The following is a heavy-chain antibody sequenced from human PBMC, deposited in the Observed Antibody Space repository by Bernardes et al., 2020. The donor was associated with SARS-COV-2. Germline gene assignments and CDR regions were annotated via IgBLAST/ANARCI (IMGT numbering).Heavy chain of an antibody. J-gene: IGHJ4*02. CDR3: ARDLHSSSWSEVGVDY. Sequence: GGSLRLSCAASGFTFSSYGMHWVRQAPGKGLEWVAVIWYDGSNKYYADSVKGRFTISRDNSKNTLYLQMNSLRAEDTAVYYCARDLHSSSWSEVGVDYWGQGTLVTVSS. D-gene: IGHD6-13*01. CDR1: GFTFSSYG. V-gene: IGHV3-33*01. CDR2: IWYDGSNK.